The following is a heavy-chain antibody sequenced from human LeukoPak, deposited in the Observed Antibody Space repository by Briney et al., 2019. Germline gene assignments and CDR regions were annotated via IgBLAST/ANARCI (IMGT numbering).Heavy chain of an antibody. CDR1: GFTVSSNY. J-gene: IGHJ4*02. CDR2: IYGGGST. Sequence: GGSLRLSCAASGFTVSSNYMSWVRQAPGKGLEWVSVIYGGGSTYYADSVKGRFTIPRHNSKNTLYLQMNSLRAEDTAVYYCATAYSYGPYYFDYWGQGTLVTVSS. D-gene: IGHD5-18*01. CDR3: ATAYSYGPYYFDY. V-gene: IGHV3-53*04.